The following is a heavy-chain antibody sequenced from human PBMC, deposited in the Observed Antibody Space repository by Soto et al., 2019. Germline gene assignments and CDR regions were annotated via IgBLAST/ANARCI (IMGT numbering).Heavy chain of an antibody. V-gene: IGHV3-23*01. D-gene: IGHD6-19*01. CDR2: IVGSGSQI. Sequence: GGSLRLSCAASGFTFSNFAMNWVRQVPGKGLECVSGIVGSGSQIHYADSVKGRFTISKDNSKNTLYLQMNSLRAEDTAVYYCAKYSSGWYTDYWGQGTLVTVSS. CDR3: AKYSSGWYTDY. J-gene: IGHJ4*02. CDR1: GFTFSNFA.